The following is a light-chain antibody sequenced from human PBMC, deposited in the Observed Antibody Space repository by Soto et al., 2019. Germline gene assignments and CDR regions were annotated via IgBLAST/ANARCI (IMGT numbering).Light chain of an antibody. V-gene: IGLV1-51*01. Sequence: GPGQKVTISCSGSSSNIGNDYVSWYQHLPGTAPKLLIYDNDKRPSGIPDRFSGSKSGTSATLGITGLQTGDEADYYCGTWDSSLSAGVFGGGTKLTVL. J-gene: IGLJ2*01. CDR3: GTWDSSLSAGV. CDR1: SSNIGNDY. CDR2: DND.